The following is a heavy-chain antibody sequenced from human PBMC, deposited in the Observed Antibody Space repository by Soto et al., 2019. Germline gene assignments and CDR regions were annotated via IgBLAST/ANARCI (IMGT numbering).Heavy chain of an antibody. CDR3: ARVTVRNWFDP. J-gene: IGHJ5*02. D-gene: IGHD4-17*01. Sequence: GAPLKVSFKASCFTFTRHGIRRVRQAPGQGLEWMGWISAYNGNTNYAQKLQGRVTMTTDTSTSTAYMELRSLRSDDTAVYYCARVTVRNWFDPWGQGTLVNVSS. V-gene: IGHV1-18*01. CDR2: ISAYNGNT. CDR1: CFTFTRHG.